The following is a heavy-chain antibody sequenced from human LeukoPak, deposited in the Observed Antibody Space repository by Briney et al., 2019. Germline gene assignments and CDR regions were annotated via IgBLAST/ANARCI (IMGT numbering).Heavy chain of an antibody. D-gene: IGHD5-24*01. V-gene: IGHV4-59*01. J-gene: IGHJ6*02. CDR3: ARDRWEMATIGFDYYYYGMDV. Sequence: KSSETLSLTCTVSGGSISRYYWSWIRQPPGKGLEWIGYIYYSGSTNYNPSLKSRVTISVDTSKNQFSLKLSSVTAADTAVYYCARDRWEMATIGFDYYYYGMDVWGQGTTVTVSS. CDR2: IYYSGST. CDR1: GGSISRYY.